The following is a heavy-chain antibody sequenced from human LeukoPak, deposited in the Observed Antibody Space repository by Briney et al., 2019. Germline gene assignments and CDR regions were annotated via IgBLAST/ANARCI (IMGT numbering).Heavy chain of an antibody. Sequence: SETLSLTCTVSGGSISSSRYSWGWIRQPPGKGLEWIGSIYYSGSTYYNPSLKSRVTISVDTSKNQFSLKLSSVTAADTAVYYCARFSNFRISGWHGVPDYWGQGTLVTVSS. J-gene: IGHJ4*02. CDR2: IYYSGST. V-gene: IGHV4-39*01. CDR3: ARFSNFRISGWHGVPDY. CDR1: GGSISSSRYS. D-gene: IGHD6-19*01.